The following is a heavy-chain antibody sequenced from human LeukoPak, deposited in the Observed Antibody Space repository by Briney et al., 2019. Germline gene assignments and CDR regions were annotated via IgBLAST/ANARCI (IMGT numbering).Heavy chain of an antibody. CDR1: GFTFSSYW. CDR3: ASRDGYSQPNFDY. Sequence: GGSLRLSCAASGFTFSSYWMSWVRQAPGKGLEWVANIKQDGSEKYYVDSVKGRFTISRDNAKNSLYLQMSSLRAEDTAVYYCASRDGYSQPNFDYWGQGTLVTVSS. CDR2: IKQDGSEK. V-gene: IGHV3-7*01. D-gene: IGHD5-24*01. J-gene: IGHJ4*02.